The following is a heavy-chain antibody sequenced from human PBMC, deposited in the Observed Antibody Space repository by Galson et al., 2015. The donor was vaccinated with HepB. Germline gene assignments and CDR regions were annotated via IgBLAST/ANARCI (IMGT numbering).Heavy chain of an antibody. CDR3: ARGPKYCGGDCYVDY. Sequence: SVKVSCKASGYTFTSYGISWVRQAPGQGLEWMGWISAYNGNTSYAQKLQGRVTMTTDTSTSTAYMELRSLRSDDTAVYYCARGPKYCGGDCYVDYWGQGTLVTVSS. D-gene: IGHD2-21*01. CDR2: ISAYNGNT. V-gene: IGHV1-18*01. CDR1: GYTFTSYG. J-gene: IGHJ4*02.